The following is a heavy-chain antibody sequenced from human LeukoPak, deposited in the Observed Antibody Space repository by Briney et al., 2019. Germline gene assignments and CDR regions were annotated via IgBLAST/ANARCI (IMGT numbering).Heavy chain of an antibody. CDR3: ARAPSEIGGYYPEYFRH. V-gene: IGHV3-74*01. D-gene: IGHD3-22*01. CDR2: IKSEGST. J-gene: IGHJ1*01. Sequence: GGALRLSCAASGFTFSTYWMHWVRQAPGKGLVWVSRIKSEGSTNYSDSVKGRVTISRDNAKNTVSLQMNSLRPEDTGVYYCARAPSEIGGYYPEYFRHWGQGTLVTVSS. CDR1: GFTFSTYW.